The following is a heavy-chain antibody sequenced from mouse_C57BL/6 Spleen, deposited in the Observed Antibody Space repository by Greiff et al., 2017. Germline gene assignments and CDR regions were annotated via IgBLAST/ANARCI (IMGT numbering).Heavy chain of an antibody. J-gene: IGHJ2*01. CDR3: ARKGDYGYYFDY. CDR2: IDPSDSYT. Sequence: QVQLQQPGAELVMPGASVKLSCKASGYTFTSYWMHWVKQRPGQGLEWIGEIDPSDSYTNYNQKFKGKSTLTVDKSSSTAYIQLSSLTSEDSAVYYCARKGDYGYYFDYWGQGTTLTVSS. V-gene: IGHV1-69*01. CDR1: GYTFTSYW. D-gene: IGHD1-2*01.